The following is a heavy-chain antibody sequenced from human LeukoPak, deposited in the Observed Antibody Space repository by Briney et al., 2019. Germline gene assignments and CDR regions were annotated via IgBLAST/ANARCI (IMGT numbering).Heavy chain of an antibody. CDR2: INHSGST. J-gene: IGHJ4*02. D-gene: IGHD2-21*02. Sequence: SETLSLTCAVYGGSFSGYYWSWIRQPPGKGLEWIGEINHSGSTNYNPSLKSRVTISVDTSKNQFSLKLSSVTAADTAVYYCASTAYCGGDCYSIDYWGQGTLVTVSS. CDR1: GGSFSGYY. V-gene: IGHV4-34*01. CDR3: ASTAYCGGDCYSIDY.